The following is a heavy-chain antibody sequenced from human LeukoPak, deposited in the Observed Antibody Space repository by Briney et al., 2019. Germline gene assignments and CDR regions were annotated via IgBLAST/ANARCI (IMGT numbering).Heavy chain of an antibody. CDR3: ARFQYDSSGYLPHDAFDI. J-gene: IGHJ3*02. CDR1: GYSFTSYW. D-gene: IGHD3-22*01. V-gene: IGHV5-51*01. CDR2: IYPGDSDT. Sequence: GESLEISLKGAGYSFTSYWIGWGRPMPGKGVGGRGIIYPGDSDTRYSPSFQGQVTIPADKSISTAYLQWSSLKASDTAMYYCARFQYDSSGYLPHDAFDIWGQGTMVTVSS.